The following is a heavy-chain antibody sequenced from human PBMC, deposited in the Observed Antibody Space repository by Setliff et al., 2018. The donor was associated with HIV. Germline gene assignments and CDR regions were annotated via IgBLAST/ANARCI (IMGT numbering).Heavy chain of an antibody. J-gene: IGHJ6*02. CDR3: ARDNLYYNLYDGSPVYGMDV. CDR2: IWYDGSNK. D-gene: IGHD3-3*01. V-gene: IGHV3-33*01. CDR1: GFTFSNYG. Sequence: LSCAASGFTFSNYGMHWVRQAPGKGLEWVSVIWYDGSNKYYTDSVKGRFTISRDNSKNSLYLQMNGLRVEDTGVYYCARDNLYYNLYDGSPVYGMDVWGQGTTVTVSS.